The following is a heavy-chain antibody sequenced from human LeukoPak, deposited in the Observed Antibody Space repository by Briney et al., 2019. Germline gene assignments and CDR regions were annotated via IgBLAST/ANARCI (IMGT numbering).Heavy chain of an antibody. V-gene: IGHV1-2*02. Sequence: ASVKVSCKASGYTFTGYYMRWVRQAPGQGLEWMGWINPNSGGTNYAQKFQGRVTMTRDTSISTAYMELSRLRSDDTAVYYCARDRRFSSTSCLFYWGQGTLVTVSS. D-gene: IGHD2-2*01. J-gene: IGHJ4*02. CDR3: ARDRRFSSTSCLFY. CDR1: GYTFTGYY. CDR2: INPNSGGT.